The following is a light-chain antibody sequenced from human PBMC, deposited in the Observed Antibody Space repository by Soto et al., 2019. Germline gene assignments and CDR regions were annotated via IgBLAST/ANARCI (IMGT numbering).Light chain of an antibody. V-gene: IGKV1-5*03. CDR2: KAS. CDR3: QQYNTYPLT. J-gene: IGKJ4*01. CDR1: QSISTW. Sequence: DIQMTQSPSTLSASVGDRVTITCRASQSISTWLAWYQQKPGKAPKLLIYKASSLEGGVPSRFGGSGSGTLFNITISSLHPDDFATYYCQQYNTYPLTFGGGTKVDLK.